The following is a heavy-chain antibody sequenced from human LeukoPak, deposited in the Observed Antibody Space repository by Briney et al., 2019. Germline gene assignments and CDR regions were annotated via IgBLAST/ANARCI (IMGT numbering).Heavy chain of an antibody. V-gene: IGHV3-7*01. CDR2: IKQDGSEK. CDR3: ARDSQEVVIPAAPGY. D-gene: IGHD2-2*01. CDR1: GFTFSSYW. J-gene: IGHJ4*02. Sequence: PGGSLRLSCAASGFTFSSYWMSWVRQAPGKGLEWVANIKQDGSEKYYVDSVKGRFTISRDNAKNSLYLQMNSVRAEDTAVYYCARDSQEVVIPAAPGYWGQGTLVTVSS.